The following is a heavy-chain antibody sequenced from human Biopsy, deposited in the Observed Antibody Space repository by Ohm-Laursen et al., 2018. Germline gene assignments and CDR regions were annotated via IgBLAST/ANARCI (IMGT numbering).Heavy chain of an antibody. CDR1: GGSISHYY. D-gene: IGHD3-10*01. CDR2: IYITGET. CDR3: ARAPPLIRGVVESWFDP. J-gene: IGHJ5*02. V-gene: IGHV4-4*07. Sequence: SEPLSLTCTVSGGSISHYYWTWIRQPAGQGLEWIGRIYITGETDYNPSLKSRVTMSVHSSKKQFSLKLKSVTAADTAIYYCARAPPLIRGVVESWFDPWGQGILVTVSS.